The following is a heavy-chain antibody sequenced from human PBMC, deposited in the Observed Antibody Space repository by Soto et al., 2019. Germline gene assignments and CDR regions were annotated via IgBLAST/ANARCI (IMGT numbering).Heavy chain of an antibody. CDR3: AKDPAYYYDSSGYYSDYFDY. CDR2: ISYDGSNK. CDR1: GFTFSSYG. V-gene: IGHV3-30*18. D-gene: IGHD3-22*01. J-gene: IGHJ4*02. Sequence: GGSLRLSCAASGFTFSSYGMHWVHQAPGKGLEWVAVISYDGSNKYYADSVKGRFTISRDNSKNTLYLQMNSLRAEDTAVYYCAKDPAYYYDSSGYYSDYFDYWGQGTLVTVSS.